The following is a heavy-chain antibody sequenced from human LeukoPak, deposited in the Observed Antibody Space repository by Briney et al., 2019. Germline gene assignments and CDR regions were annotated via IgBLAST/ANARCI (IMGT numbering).Heavy chain of an antibody. V-gene: IGHV3-21*01. CDR1: GFTFSSYS. D-gene: IGHD1-1*01. CDR2: ISSSSSYI. Sequence: KPWGSLRLSCAASGFTFSSYSMNWVRQAPGKGLEWVSSISSSSSYIYYADSVKGRFTISRDNAKNSLYLQMNSLRAEDTAVYYCARDPGTSLDYWGQGTLVTVSS. J-gene: IGHJ4*02. CDR3: ARDPGTSLDY.